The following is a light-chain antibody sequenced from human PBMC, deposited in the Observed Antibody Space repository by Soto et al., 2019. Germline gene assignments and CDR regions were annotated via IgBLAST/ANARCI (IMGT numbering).Light chain of an antibody. CDR2: AAS. CDR3: QHIYNTPWT. CDR1: QSINNY. J-gene: IGKJ1*01. Sequence: DIQVTKSPSSLSASVGDRVTITCRASQSINNYLSWYQQKSGKAAKLLSYAASSLRSGVPSRFSGRVSGTDFTLTISSLQTEDFATYYCQHIYNTPWTLGQGTKVEVK. V-gene: IGKV1-39*01.